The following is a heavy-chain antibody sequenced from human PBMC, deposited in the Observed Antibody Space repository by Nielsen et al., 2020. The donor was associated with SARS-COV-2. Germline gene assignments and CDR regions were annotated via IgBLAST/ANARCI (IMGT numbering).Heavy chain of an antibody. V-gene: IGHV4-59*08. CDR1: GGSISSYY. CDR2: IYYSGGT. Sequence: SETLSLTCTVSGGSISSYYWSWIRQPPGKGLEWIGYIYYSGGTNYNPSLKSRVTISVDTSKNQFSLKLSSVTAADTAVYYCARRVVVPAAMKIHREGSYYYYYMDVWGKGTTVTVSS. D-gene: IGHD2-2*01. J-gene: IGHJ6*03. CDR3: ARRVVVPAAMKIHREGSYYYYYMDV.